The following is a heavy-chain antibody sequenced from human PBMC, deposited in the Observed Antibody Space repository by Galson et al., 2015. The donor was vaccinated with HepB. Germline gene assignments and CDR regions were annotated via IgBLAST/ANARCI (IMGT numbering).Heavy chain of an antibody. CDR1: GDSVSSNGAA. Sequence: CAISGDSVSSNGAAWNWIRQSPSRGLEWLGRTYYRSKWYNDYAVSVRSRMTINPDTSKNQFSLELNSVTPEDTAVYYCARDLRTTDYYYFGRDVCGQGTTVTVSS. CDR3: ARDLRTTDYYYFGRDV. V-gene: IGHV6-1*01. D-gene: IGHD4-17*01. J-gene: IGHJ6*02. CDR2: TYYRSKWYN.